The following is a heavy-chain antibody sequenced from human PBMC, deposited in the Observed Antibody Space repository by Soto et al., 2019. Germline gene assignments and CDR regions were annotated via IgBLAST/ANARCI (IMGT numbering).Heavy chain of an antibody. CDR3: AGDSTVGDTMDYFGC. D-gene: IGHD3-10*01. V-gene: IGHV1-18*01. J-gene: IGHJ4*02. CDR1: GYTFTSYG. CDR2: ISAYNGNT. Sequence: ASVKVSCKASGYTFTSYGISWERQAPGQGPEWMGWISAYNGNTNYAQKLQGRVTITTDTSTSTAYMELRSLRSDDTAVYYCAGDSTVGDTMDYFGCCGQRSLVAVSS.